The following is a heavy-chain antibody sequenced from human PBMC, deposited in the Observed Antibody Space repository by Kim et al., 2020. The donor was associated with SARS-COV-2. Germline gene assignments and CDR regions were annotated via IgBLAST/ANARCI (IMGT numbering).Heavy chain of an antibody. CDR2: LYTDERT. J-gene: IGHJ4*02. D-gene: IGHD3-16*01. CDR1: DFSVTSNY. CDR3: ARGWGEYQFYFDY. Sequence: GGSLRLSCAASDFSVTSNYMAWVRQAPGKGLEWVSLLYTDERTFYADSVQGRFTISRDNSKNTLYLQMHSLRVDDTAVYYCARGWGEYQFYFDYWGQGTLVTVSS. V-gene: IGHV3-66*01.